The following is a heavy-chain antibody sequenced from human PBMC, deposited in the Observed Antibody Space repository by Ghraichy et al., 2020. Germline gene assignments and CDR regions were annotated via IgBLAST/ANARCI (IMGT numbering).Heavy chain of an antibody. CDR1: GFTFSSYG. Sequence: GGSLRLSCAASGFTFSSYGMHWVRQAPGKGLEWVAVMSYHGTNKYYVDSVKGRFTISRDNSKSILYLQMDSLRIDDTAVYYCAKDAIVTSTYYYYYMDVWGKGTTVTVSS. D-gene: IGHD5-12*01. V-gene: IGHV3-30*18. CDR2: MSYHGTNK. J-gene: IGHJ6*03. CDR3: AKDAIVTSTYYYYYMDV.